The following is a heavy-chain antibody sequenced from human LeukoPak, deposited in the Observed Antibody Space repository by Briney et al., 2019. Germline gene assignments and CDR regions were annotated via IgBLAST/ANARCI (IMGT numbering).Heavy chain of an antibody. J-gene: IGHJ4*02. CDR1: GFTFSTYS. CDR2: ISRSSSTI. CDR3: ARDRGYSSFDY. Sequence: AGGSLRLSCAASGFTFSTYSMNWVRQAPGKGLECVSYISRSSSTIYYADSVKGRFTVSRDNAKNSLYLQMNSLRVEDTAVYYCARDRGYSSFDYWGQGTLVTVSS. V-gene: IGHV3-48*04. D-gene: IGHD4-23*01.